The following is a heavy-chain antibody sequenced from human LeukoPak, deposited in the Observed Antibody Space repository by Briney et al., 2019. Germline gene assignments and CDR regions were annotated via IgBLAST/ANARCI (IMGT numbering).Heavy chain of an antibody. V-gene: IGHV1-18*01. CDR3: ARDPRSITGTSLGVDV. D-gene: IGHD1-7*01. Sequence: GASVKVSCKASGYTFNKYNITWVRQAPGQGLEWMGWISTYNGHTSYGQRLQGRVTMTTHTSTNTAYMELRSLRSDDTAIYYCARDPRSITGTSLGVDVWGQGTTVTVST. CDR1: GYTFNKYN. CDR2: ISTYNGHT. J-gene: IGHJ6*01.